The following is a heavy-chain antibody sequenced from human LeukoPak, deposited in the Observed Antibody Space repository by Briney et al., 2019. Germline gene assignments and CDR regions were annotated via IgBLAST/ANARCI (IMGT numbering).Heavy chain of an antibody. J-gene: IGHJ6*03. V-gene: IGHV3-20*04. CDR1: GFTFDDYA. CDR2: INWNGRIT. Sequence: PGGSLRLSCAASGFTFDDYAMNWVRQVPGRGLDWVSGINWNGRITEYADSVKDRFTISRQNTKNSLYLYMNNLGGEDTALYFCARGSVQLWLRDTYYYMDVWGKGTTVTVSS. CDR3: ARGSVQLWLRDTYYYMDV. D-gene: IGHD5-18*01.